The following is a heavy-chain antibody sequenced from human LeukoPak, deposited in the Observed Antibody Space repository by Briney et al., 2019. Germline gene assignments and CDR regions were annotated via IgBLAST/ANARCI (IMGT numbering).Heavy chain of an antibody. Sequence: SETLSLTCTVSGGSISSYYWNWIRQPAGKGLEWIGRIYSSGSTNYNPSLKSRVTISVDKSKNKFSLKLNSVTAADTAVYYCARDDIAVAGQGYFQHWGQGTLVTVSS. CDR3: ARDDIAVAGQGYFQH. V-gene: IGHV4-4*07. D-gene: IGHD6-19*01. CDR1: GGSISSYY. CDR2: IYSSGST. J-gene: IGHJ1*01.